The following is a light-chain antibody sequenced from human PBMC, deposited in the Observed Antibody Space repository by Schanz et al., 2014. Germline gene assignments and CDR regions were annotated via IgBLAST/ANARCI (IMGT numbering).Light chain of an antibody. Sequence: QSALTQPRSVSGSPGQSVTISCTGTSSDVGAYDYVSWYQQHPGKAPKLMIYGVSHRPSGVPDRFSGSKSGNTASLTISGLQAEDEADYYCCSYAGSYTVVFGGGTKLTVL. J-gene: IGLJ2*01. CDR2: GVS. CDR1: SSDVGAYDY. V-gene: IGLV2-11*01. CDR3: CSYAGSYTVV.